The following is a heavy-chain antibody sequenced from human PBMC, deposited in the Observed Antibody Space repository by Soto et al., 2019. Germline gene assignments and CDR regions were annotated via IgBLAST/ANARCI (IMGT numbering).Heavy chain of an antibody. CDR3: AXISIRYSDWGDYYGMDV. J-gene: IGHJ6*02. CDR1: GGSISSSSHY. V-gene: IGHV4-39*01. D-gene: IGHD3-9*01. Sequence: PSETLSLTCTVSGGSISSSSHYWGWIRQPPGKGLEWIASVYYTGTPYYNPSLKSRVTMSVDTSNNQFSLKLSSVTAADTALYYCAXISIRYSDWGDYYGMDVWGQGTTVTVSS. CDR2: VYYTGTP.